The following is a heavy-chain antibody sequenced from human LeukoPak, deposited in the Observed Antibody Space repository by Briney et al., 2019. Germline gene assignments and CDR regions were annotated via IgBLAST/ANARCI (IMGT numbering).Heavy chain of an antibody. V-gene: IGHV4-59*01. CDR1: GGSISNYY. CDR3: ARDNWNYGSSMDV. D-gene: IGHD1-7*01. Sequence: SETLSLTCTVSGGSISNYYRTWIRQPPGKGLEWIGYIYYSGSTNYNPSLKSRVTISVDTSKNQFSLKLSSVTAADTAVYHCARDNWNYGSSMDVWGQGTTVTVSS. J-gene: IGHJ6*02. CDR2: IYYSGST.